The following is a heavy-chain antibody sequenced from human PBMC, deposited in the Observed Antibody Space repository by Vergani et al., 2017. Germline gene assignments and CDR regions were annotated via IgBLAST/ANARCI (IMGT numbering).Heavy chain of an antibody. CDR3: AKDSRYFDWLLSY. J-gene: IGHJ4*02. CDR1: GFTFSSYA. V-gene: IGHV3-23*01. D-gene: IGHD3-9*01. CDR2: ISGSGDST. Sequence: EVQLLESGGGLVQPGGSLRLSCAASGFTFSSYAMSWVRQAPGKGLEWVSAISGSGDSTYYADSVKGRFTISRDNSKNTLYLQMNSLRAEDPAVYYCAKDSRYFDWLLSYWGQGTLVTVSS.